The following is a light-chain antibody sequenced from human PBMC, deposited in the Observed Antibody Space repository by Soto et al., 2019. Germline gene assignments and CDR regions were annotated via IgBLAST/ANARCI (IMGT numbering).Light chain of an antibody. V-gene: IGKV1-5*03. CDR1: QSISSW. Sequence: DIQMTQSPSTLSASVGDRVTITCRASQSISSWLAWYQQKPGTAPKLLIYKASSLQSGVPSRFSGSGSGTESTLTISSLQPDDFATYYCQQYSSYPYTFGQGTKLEIK. CDR3: QQYSSYPYT. CDR2: KAS. J-gene: IGKJ2*01.